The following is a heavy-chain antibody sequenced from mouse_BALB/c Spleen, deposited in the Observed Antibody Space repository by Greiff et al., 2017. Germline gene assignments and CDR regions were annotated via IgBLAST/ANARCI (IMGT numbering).Heavy chain of an antibody. CDR3: ARGGLSRYFDV. CDR1: GYSITSGYY. Sequence: VQLKESGPGLVKPSQSLSLTCSVTGYSITSGYYWNWIRQFPGNKLEWMGYISYDGSNNYNPSLKNRISITRDTSKNQFFLKLNSVTTEDTATYYCARGGLSRYFDVWGAGTTVTVSS. CDR2: ISYDGSN. D-gene: IGHD3-3*01. J-gene: IGHJ1*01. V-gene: IGHV3-6*02.